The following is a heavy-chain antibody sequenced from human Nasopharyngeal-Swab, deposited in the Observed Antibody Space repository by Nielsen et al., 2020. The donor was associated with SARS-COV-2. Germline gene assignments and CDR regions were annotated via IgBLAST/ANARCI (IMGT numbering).Heavy chain of an antibody. D-gene: IGHD3-22*01. Sequence: SETLSLTCTVSGGSISTYYWSWIRQHPGKGLEWIGYIHSSGTTNYNPSLKSRVTISVDTSKNQFSLKLSSVTAADTAVYYCARDHSYYDSNGYYFDYWGLGTLVTVSS. CDR3: ARDHSYYDSNGYYFDY. J-gene: IGHJ4*02. V-gene: IGHV4-59*01. CDR1: GGSISTYY. CDR2: IHSSGTT.